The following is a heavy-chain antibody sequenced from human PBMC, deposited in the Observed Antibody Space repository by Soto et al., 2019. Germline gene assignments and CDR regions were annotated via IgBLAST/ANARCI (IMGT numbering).Heavy chain of an antibody. J-gene: IGHJ6*02. CDR1: GYTFTSYD. Sequence: QVQLVQSGAEVKKPGASVKVSCKASGYTFTSYDINWVRQATGQGLEWMGWMNPNSGNTGYAQKFQGRVTMTRNTSISTAYLALSSLRSEDTAVYYCARERTGTTSMDVWGQGTTVTVSS. CDR2: MNPNSGNT. CDR3: ARERTGTTSMDV. D-gene: IGHD1-1*01. V-gene: IGHV1-8*01.